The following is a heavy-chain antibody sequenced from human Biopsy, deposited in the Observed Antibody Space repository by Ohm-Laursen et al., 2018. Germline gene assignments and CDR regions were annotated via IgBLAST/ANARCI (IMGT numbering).Heavy chain of an antibody. CDR3: TVDLGRGFH. CDR2: IKSKSDGEAT. D-gene: IGHD5-12*01. Sequence: SLRLSCAASGFTFTHAWMSWVRQGPGTGLEWLGRIKSKSDGEATDYAAAVQGRFAISRDDSTNTFYLQMNSLKSEDTGVFYCTVDLGRGFHWGQGTLVTVSS. V-gene: IGHV3-15*01. J-gene: IGHJ1*01. CDR1: GFTFTHAW.